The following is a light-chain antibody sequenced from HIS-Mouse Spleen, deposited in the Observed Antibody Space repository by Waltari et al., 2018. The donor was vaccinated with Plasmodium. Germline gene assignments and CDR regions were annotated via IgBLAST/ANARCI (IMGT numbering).Light chain of an antibody. J-gene: IGKJ4*01. Sequence: DIQMTQSPSFPSAAVGNRVTHTCQASQYIINYLNWYQQKPGKAPKLLIYDASNLETGVPSRFSGSGSGTDFTFTISSLQPEDIATYYCQQYDNLPLTFGGGTKVEIK. CDR1: QYIINY. V-gene: IGKV1-33*01. CDR3: QQYDNLPLT. CDR2: DAS.